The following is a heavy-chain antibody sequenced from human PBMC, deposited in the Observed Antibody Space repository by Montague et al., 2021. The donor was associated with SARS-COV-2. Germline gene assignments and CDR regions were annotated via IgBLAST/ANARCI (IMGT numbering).Heavy chain of an antibody. CDR1: GFTFSRHA. CDR3: AIEDSGYEWGVY. J-gene: IGHJ4*02. Sequence: SLRLSLPASGFTFSRHAMNWVRQAPGKGLEWVAVISESDGRTYYTDGVKGRFTISRDNSKNTLYLQMNSLRAEDTAVYYCAIEDSGYEWGVYWGQGTLVTVSS. D-gene: IGHD5-12*01. V-gene: IGHV3-23*01. CDR2: ISESDGRT.